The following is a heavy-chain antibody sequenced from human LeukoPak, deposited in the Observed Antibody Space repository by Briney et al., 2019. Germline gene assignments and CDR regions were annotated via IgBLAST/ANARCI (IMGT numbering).Heavy chain of an antibody. CDR2: ISAYNGNT. V-gene: IGHV1-18*01. D-gene: IGHD2-2*01. Sequence: ASVKVSCKASGYTFTSYGISWVRQAPGQGLEWMGWISAYNGNTNYAQKLQGRVTMTTDTSTSTAYMELRSLRSDDTAVYYCARNRAYCSSTSCYGWFDPWGQGTLVTVSS. CDR1: GYTFTSYG. J-gene: IGHJ5*02. CDR3: ARNRAYCSSTSCYGWFDP.